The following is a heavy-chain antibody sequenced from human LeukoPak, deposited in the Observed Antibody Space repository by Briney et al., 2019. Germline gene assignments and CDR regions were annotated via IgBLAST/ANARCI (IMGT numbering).Heavy chain of an antibody. CDR3: ARVAAAGPFDY. CDR2: ISSSGSTI. Sequence: GGSLRLSCAASGFTVSSNYMSWIRQAPGKGLEWVSYISSSGSTIYYTDSVKGRFTISRDNAKNSLYLQMNSLRAEDTAVYYCARVAAAGPFDYWGQGTLVTVSS. V-gene: IGHV3-11*01. D-gene: IGHD6-13*01. J-gene: IGHJ4*02. CDR1: GFTVSSNY.